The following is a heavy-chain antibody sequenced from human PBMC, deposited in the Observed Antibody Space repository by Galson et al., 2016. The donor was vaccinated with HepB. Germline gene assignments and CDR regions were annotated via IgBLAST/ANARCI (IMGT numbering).Heavy chain of an antibody. CDR3: ARNQGTPDGDHSGGAEDDY. CDR1: GGPFSSYA. CDR2: IIPSFGTA. V-gene: IGHV1-69*13. J-gene: IGHJ4*02. D-gene: IGHD2-15*01. Sequence: SVKVSCKASGGPFSSYAFSWVRQAPGQRLEWMGGIIPSFGTAHYAQKFQGRVTITADESTTTAFMELRSLRSEDTAVYFCARNQGTPDGDHSGGAEDDYWGQGTLVTVSS.